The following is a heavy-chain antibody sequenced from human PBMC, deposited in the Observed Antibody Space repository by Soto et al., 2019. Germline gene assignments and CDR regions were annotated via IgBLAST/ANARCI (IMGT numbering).Heavy chain of an antibody. CDR1: GFTVSSNY. Sequence: EVQLVESGGGLVQPGGSLRLSCTASGFTVSSNYMSWVRQAPGKGLGGVAGSYSGGSTYYADSLKGRFTISRHNSKNTLYLQMNSLRAEDTGVYYCARINWNDQDGAFDIWGQGTMVTVSS. CDR2: SYSGGST. J-gene: IGHJ3*02. D-gene: IGHD1-20*01. V-gene: IGHV3-53*04. CDR3: ARINWNDQDGAFDI.